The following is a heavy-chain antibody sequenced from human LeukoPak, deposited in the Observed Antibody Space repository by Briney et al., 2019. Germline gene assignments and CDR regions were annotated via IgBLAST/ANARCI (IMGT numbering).Heavy chain of an antibody. CDR3: ATGGIWYNWNDGEG. Sequence: ASVKVSCKVSGYTLTELSMHWVRQAPGKGLEWRGGFDPEDGETIYAQKFQGRVTMTEDTSTDTAYMELSSLRSEDTAVYYCATGGIWYNWNDGEGWGQGTLVTVSS. CDR2: FDPEDGET. D-gene: IGHD1-1*01. CDR1: GYTLTELS. V-gene: IGHV1-24*01. J-gene: IGHJ4*02.